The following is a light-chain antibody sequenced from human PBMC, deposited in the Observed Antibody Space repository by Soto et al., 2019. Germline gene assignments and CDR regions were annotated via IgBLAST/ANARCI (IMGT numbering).Light chain of an antibody. CDR1: HGIGTA. Sequence: IVMTQSPATLSVSPGEGATLSCRASHGIGTALAWYQQKPGQTPRLLMYGASIRATGVPARFSGSASGTEFTLTITSLQSEDFAVYYCQHYSDWQITLSGGTKVDIK. V-gene: IGKV3-15*01. CDR3: QHYSDWQIT. CDR2: GAS. J-gene: IGKJ4*01.